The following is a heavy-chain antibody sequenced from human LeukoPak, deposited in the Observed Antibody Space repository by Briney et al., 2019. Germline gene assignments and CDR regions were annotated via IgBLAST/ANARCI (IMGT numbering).Heavy chain of an antibody. D-gene: IGHD5-18*01. V-gene: IGHV1-2*02. CDR3: ARGGLSGYSYVNYFDY. J-gene: IGHJ4*02. Sequence: ASVTVSCKASGYTFTGYYMHWVRQAPGQGLEWMGWINPNSGGTNYAQKFQGRVTMTRDTSISTAYMELSRLRSDDTAVYYCARGGLSGYSYVNYFDYWGQGTLVTVSS. CDR2: INPNSGGT. CDR1: GYTFTGYY.